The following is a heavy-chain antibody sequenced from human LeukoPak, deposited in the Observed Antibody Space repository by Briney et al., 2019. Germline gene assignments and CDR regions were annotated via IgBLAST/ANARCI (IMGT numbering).Heavy chain of an antibody. CDR2: ISGSGGST. D-gene: IGHD3-9*01. J-gene: IGHJ4*02. Sequence: GGSLRLSCAASGFTFSSYGMSWVRQAPGKGLEWVSAISGSGGSTYYADSVKGRFTISRDNSKNTLYLQMNSLRAEDTAVYYCAKLGDILTGYPYYFDYWGQGTLVTVSS. CDR3: AKLGDILTGYPYYFDY. CDR1: GFTFSSYG. V-gene: IGHV3-23*01.